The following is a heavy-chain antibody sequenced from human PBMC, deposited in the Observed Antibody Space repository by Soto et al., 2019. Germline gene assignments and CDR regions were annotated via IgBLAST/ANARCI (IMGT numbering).Heavy chain of an antibody. CDR2: INHSGST. CDR1: GGSFSGYY. D-gene: IGHD6-19*01. V-gene: IGHV4-34*01. J-gene: IGHJ4*02. CDR3: ARGAPVRGSSGWPQTS. Sequence: SETLSLTCAVYGGSFSGYYWSWIRQPPGKGLEWIGEINHSGSTNYNPSLKSRVTISVDTSKNQFSLKLSSVTAADTAVYYCARGAPVRGSSGWPQTSWGQGNLVTVSS.